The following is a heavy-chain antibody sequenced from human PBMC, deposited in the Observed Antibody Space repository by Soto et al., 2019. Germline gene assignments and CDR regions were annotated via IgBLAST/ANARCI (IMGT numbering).Heavy chain of an antibody. J-gene: IGHJ6*03. CDR2: INTAGSTT. Sequence: EVQVVESGGGLIQPGGSLRLSCAASGFTFSNYWMHWVRQAPGKGLVWVSRINTAGSTTNYADSVKGRFTISSDNAKKTLFLQMNSLRAEDTAVYSCARTPTYYGLARDYYYYMDVWGKGTTVIVSS. D-gene: IGHD3-10*01. CDR3: ARTPTYYGLARDYYYYMDV. CDR1: GFTFSNYW. V-gene: IGHV3-74*01.